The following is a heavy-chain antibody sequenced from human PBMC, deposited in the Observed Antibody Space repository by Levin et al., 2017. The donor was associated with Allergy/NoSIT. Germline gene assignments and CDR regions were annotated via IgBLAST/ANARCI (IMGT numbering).Heavy chain of an antibody. V-gene: IGHV3-30*18. J-gene: IGHJ6*02. CDR1: GFTFSSYG. CDR2: ISYDGSNK. D-gene: IGHD2-2*02. CDR3: AKSVGYCTSTSCYRDYYYYYGMDV. Sequence: PGGSLRLSCAASGFTFSSYGMHWVRQAPGKGLEWVAVISYDGSNKYYADSVKGRFTISRDNSKNTLYLQMNSLRAEDTAVYYCAKSVGYCTSTSCYRDYYYYYGMDVWGQGTTVTVSS.